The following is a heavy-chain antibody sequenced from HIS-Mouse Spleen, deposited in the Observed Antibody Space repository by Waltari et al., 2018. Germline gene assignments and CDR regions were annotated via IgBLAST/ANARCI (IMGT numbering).Heavy chain of an antibody. Sequence: QLQLQESGPGLGKPSEPLSLTCTVSGGSISSSSYYCGWIRQPPGKGLEWIGSIYYSGSTYYNPSLKSRVTISVDTSKNQFSLKLSSVTAADTAVYYCARHEGQQLVTSLFDYWGQGTLVTVSS. CDR1: GGSISSSSYY. CDR2: IYYSGST. D-gene: IGHD6-13*01. V-gene: IGHV4-39*01. CDR3: ARHEGQQLVTSLFDY. J-gene: IGHJ4*02.